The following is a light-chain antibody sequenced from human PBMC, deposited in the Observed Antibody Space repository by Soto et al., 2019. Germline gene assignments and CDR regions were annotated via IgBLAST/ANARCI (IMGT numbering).Light chain of an antibody. CDR1: SSDVGGYNY. J-gene: IGLJ2*01. CDR3: CSYAGSYTVV. V-gene: IGLV2-11*01. Sequence: QSVLTQPRSVSGSPGQSVTISCIGTSSDVGGYNYVSWYQQHAGKAPKLMIYDVSKRPSGVPDRFSGSKSGNTASLTISGLQAEDDADYYCCSYAGSYTVVFGGGTKLTVL. CDR2: DVS.